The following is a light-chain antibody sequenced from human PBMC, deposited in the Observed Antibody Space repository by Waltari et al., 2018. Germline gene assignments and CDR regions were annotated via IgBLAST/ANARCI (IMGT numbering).Light chain of an antibody. CDR3: YQHSSGYT. CDR1: QSVSSY. CDR2: SAS. Sequence: VILTQSPATLSLSPGERATLSCRASQSVSSYLAWYQQKPGQAPRLLIHSASSRATGIPERFSGSGSGTEFTLTISSLEPEDVGVYHCYQHSSGYTFGPGTKLDIK. V-gene: IGKV3-11*01. J-gene: IGKJ3*01.